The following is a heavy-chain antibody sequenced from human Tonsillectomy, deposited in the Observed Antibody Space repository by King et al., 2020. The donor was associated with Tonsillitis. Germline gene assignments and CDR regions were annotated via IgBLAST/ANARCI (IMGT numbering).Heavy chain of an antibody. CDR3: AVTGVPNYYYYYGMDV. D-gene: IGHD3-9*01. CDR1: GFSFSSYA. Sequence: VQLVESGGGLVQPGGSLRLSCAASGFSFSSYAMSWVRQAPGKGLEWVSAISGSGGSTFYAESVKGRFTISRDNSKKTLYLQMNSLRVEGTAVYYCAVTGVPNYYYYYGMDVWGQGTTATVSS. CDR2: ISGSGGST. V-gene: IGHV3-23*04. J-gene: IGHJ6*02.